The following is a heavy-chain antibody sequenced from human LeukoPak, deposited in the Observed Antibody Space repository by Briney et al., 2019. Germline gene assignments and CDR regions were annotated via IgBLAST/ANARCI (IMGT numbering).Heavy chain of an antibody. V-gene: IGHV3-23*01. J-gene: IGHJ3*02. CDR2: ISGSGDYT. CDR3: AKDLTYYYGLGSSTNAFDI. Sequence: RPGGSLRLSRAASGFTFSNYAMSWVRQAPGKGLEWVSGISGSGDYTYYADSLKGRFTISRDNSKNTLYLQMNSLRAEDTALYYCAKDLTYYYGLGSSTNAFDIWGQGTMVTVSS. D-gene: IGHD3-10*01. CDR1: GFTFSNYA.